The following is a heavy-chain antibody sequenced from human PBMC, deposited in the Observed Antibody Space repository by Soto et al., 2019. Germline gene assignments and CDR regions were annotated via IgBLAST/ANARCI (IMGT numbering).Heavy chain of an antibody. D-gene: IGHD2-8*02. CDR2: IKQDGSEK. CDR3: ARDLVVLGGSNWFDH. Sequence: EVQLVESGGGLVQPGGSLRLSCAASGFTFSSYWMSWVRQAPGKGLEWVANIKQDGSEKYYVDSVKGRFTISRDNAKNSLYLQMNSLRAEDTAVYYCARDLVVLGGSNWFDHWGQGTLVTVSS. V-gene: IGHV3-7*01. CDR1: GFTFSSYW. J-gene: IGHJ5*02.